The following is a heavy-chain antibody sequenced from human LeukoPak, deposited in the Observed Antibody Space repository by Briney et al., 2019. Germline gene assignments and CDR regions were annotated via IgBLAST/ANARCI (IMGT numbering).Heavy chain of an antibody. D-gene: IGHD6-6*01. Sequence: PGRSLRLSCAASGFTSSSYGMHWVRQAPGKGLEWVAVIWYDGSNKYYADSVKGRFTISRDNSKNTLYLQMNSLRAEDTAVYYCARGPYSSSSGYYYYYYGMDVWGQGTTVTVSS. V-gene: IGHV3-33*01. CDR3: ARGPYSSSSGYYYYYYGMDV. J-gene: IGHJ6*02. CDR2: IWYDGSNK. CDR1: GFTSSSYG.